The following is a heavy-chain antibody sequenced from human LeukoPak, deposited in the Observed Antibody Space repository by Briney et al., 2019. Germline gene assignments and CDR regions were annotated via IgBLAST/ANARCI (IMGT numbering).Heavy chain of an antibody. V-gene: IGHV3-7*01. Sequence: PGGSLRLSCAVSGFTFSNYWMNWVRQAPGKGLEWVANIKEDGSQKYYVESVKGRFTVSRDNAKNSVYPQMSSLRDEDTAVYYRARGLNTSPGVDYWGQGTLVTVSS. D-gene: IGHD3-16*01. CDR3: ARGLNTSPGVDY. J-gene: IGHJ4*02. CDR2: IKEDGSQK. CDR1: GFTFSNYW.